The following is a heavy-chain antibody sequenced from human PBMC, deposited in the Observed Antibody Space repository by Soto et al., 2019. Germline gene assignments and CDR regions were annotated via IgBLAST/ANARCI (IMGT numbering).Heavy chain of an antibody. V-gene: IGHV3-73*02. CDR1: GFTFSGSA. J-gene: IGHJ4*02. Sequence: EVQLVESGGGLVQPGGSLKLSCAASGFTFSGSAMHWVRQTSGKGLGWVGRIRTKANDYATVYSASVKGRLTISRDDSKNTAYLQMSSLRPEDTALYYCTPTVTLRGFDYWGQGTLVTVSS. CDR2: IRTKANDYAT. D-gene: IGHD4-17*01. CDR3: TPTVTLRGFDY.